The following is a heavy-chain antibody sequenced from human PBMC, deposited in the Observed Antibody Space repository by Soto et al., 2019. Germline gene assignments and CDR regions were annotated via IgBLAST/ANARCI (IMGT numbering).Heavy chain of an antibody. D-gene: IGHD2-2*01. Sequence: SGPTLVNPTQTLTLTCTFSGFSLTTIGLGVGWIRQPPGKALEWLALIYWNDDKRYSPSLRGRLTITKDTSKNQVVLAMTNMDPVDTATYYCAHHTITPATNWFDPWGLGTQVTVSS. CDR2: IYWNDDK. V-gene: IGHV2-5*01. CDR3: AHHTITPATNWFDP. J-gene: IGHJ5*02. CDR1: GFSLTTIGLG.